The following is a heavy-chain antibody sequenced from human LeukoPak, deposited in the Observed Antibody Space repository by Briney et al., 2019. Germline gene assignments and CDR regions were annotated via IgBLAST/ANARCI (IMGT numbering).Heavy chain of an antibody. V-gene: IGHV3-30*18. D-gene: IGHD4-17*01. CDR1: GFTFSSYG. J-gene: IGHJ3*02. CDR3: AKEFYGDYADAFDI. CDR2: ISYDGSNK. Sequence: GRSLRLSCAASGFTFSSYGMHWVRQAPGKGLDWVAVISYDGSNKYYADSVKGRFTISRDNSKNTLYLQMNSLRAEDTAVYYCAKEFYGDYADAFDIWGQGTMVTVSS.